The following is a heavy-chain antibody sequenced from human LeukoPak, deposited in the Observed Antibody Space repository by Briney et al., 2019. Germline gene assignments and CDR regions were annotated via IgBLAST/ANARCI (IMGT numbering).Heavy chain of an antibody. CDR3: ARAYYDFWSGYHKLSGPIDY. V-gene: IGHV3-7*04. Sequence: PGGSLRLSCAASGFTFSSYWMSWVRQAPGKGLEWVANIKQDGSEKYYVDSVKGRFTISRDNAKNSLYLQMNSLRAEDTAVYYCARAYYDFWSGYHKLSGPIDYWGQGTLVTVSS. D-gene: IGHD3-3*01. CDR1: GFTFSSYW. J-gene: IGHJ4*02. CDR2: IKQDGSEK.